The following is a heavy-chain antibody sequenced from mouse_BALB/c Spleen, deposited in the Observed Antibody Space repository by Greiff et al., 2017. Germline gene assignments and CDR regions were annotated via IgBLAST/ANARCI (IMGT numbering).Heavy chain of an antibody. D-gene: IGHD1-1*01. CDR1: GYSFTSYY. CDR2: IDPFNGGT. CDR3: NAWGTTVLGDFDY. V-gene: IGHV1S135*01. J-gene: IGHJ2*01. Sequence: VQLQQSGPELMKPGASVKISCKASGYSFTSYYMHWVKQSHGKSLEWIGYIDPFNGGTSYNQKFKGKATLTVDKSSSTAYMHLSSLTSEDSAVYYCNAWGTTVLGDFDYWGQGTTLTVSS.